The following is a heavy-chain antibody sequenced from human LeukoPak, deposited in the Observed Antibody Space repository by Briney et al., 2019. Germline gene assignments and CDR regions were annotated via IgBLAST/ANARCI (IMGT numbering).Heavy chain of an antibody. Sequence: GGSLRLSCAASGFTFSSYSMNWVRQAPGKGLEWVSSISSSSSYIYYADSVKGRFTISRDNAKNSLYLQMNSLRAEDTAMYYCAGYDFWSGTGTFDYWGQGTLVTVSS. CDR3: AGYDFWSGTGTFDY. J-gene: IGHJ4*02. V-gene: IGHV3-21*01. CDR1: GFTFSSYS. D-gene: IGHD3-3*01. CDR2: ISSSSSYI.